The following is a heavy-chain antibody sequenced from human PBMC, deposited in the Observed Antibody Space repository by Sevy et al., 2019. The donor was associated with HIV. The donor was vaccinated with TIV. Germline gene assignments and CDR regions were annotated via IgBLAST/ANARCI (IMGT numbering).Heavy chain of an antibody. CDR1: EFTFSSHA. J-gene: IGHJ3*02. D-gene: IGHD3-3*02. CDR3: ARDGRGISAFDI. V-gene: IGHV3-23*01. Sequence: GGSLRLSCTASEFTFSSHAVSWVCQAPGKGLEWVSAISGNGENTHYADSVRGRFTISRDNFKNTLYLQMNSLRAEDTALYYCARDGRGISAFDIWGQGTMVTVSS. CDR2: ISGNGENT.